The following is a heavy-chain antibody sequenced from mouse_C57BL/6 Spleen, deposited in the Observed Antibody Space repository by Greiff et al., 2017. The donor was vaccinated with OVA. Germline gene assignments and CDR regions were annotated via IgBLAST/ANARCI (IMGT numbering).Heavy chain of an antibody. CDR3: ARPSVGPFAY. CDR2: ISSGSSTI. V-gene: IGHV5-17*01. CDR1: GFTFSDYG. J-gene: IGHJ3*01. D-gene: IGHD1-1*01. Sequence: EVKLVESGGGLVKPGGSLKLSCAASGFTFSDYGMHWVRQAPEKGLEWVAYISSGSSTIYYAATVKGRFTISRDNDKNTLFLQMTSLRSEDTAMYYCARPSVGPFAYWGQGTLVTVSA.